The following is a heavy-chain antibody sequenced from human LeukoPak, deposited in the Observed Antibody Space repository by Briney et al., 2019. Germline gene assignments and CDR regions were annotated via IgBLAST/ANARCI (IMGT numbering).Heavy chain of an antibody. J-gene: IGHJ6*02. Sequence: GGSLRLSCAASGFTFSSYAMSWVRQAPGKGLEWVSAISGSGGSTYYADSVKGRSTISRDNSKNTLYLQMNSLRAEDTAVYYCAKPIVVVPAAIRDYYYYYGMDVWGQGTTVTVSS. CDR3: AKPIVVVPAAIRDYYYYYGMDV. V-gene: IGHV3-23*01. CDR1: GFTFSSYA. D-gene: IGHD2-2*02. CDR2: ISGSGGST.